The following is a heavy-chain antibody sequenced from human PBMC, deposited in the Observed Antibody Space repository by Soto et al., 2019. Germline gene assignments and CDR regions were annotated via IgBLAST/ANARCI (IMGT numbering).Heavy chain of an antibody. Sequence: EVQLVESGGGLVKPGGSLRLSCAASGFTFSSYSMNWVRQAPGKGLEWVSSISSSSSYIYYADSVKGRFTISRDNAKNSLYLQMNSRRAEDTAVYYCARDGTGINNWFDPWGQGNLVTVSS. V-gene: IGHV3-21*01. J-gene: IGHJ5*02. D-gene: IGHD1-26*01. CDR1: GFTFSSYS. CDR2: ISSSSSYI. CDR3: ARDGTGINNWFDP.